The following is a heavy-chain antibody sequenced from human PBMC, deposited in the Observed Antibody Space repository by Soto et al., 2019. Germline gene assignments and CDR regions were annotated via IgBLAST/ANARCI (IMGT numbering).Heavy chain of an antibody. CDR1: GFTFSSYS. D-gene: IGHD4-17*01. V-gene: IGHV3-21*01. J-gene: IGHJ4*02. CDR2: ISSSSSYI. Sequence: GGSLRLSCAASGFTFSSYSMNWVRQAPGKGLEWVSSISSSSSYIYYADSVKGRFTISRDNAKNSLYLQMNSLRAEDTAVYYCARDSDNDYGDKRDYWGQGTLVTVSS. CDR3: ARDSDNDYGDKRDY.